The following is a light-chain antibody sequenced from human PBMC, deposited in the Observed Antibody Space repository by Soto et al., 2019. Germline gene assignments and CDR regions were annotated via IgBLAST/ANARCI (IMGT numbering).Light chain of an antibody. CDR2: HGS. CDR3: AAWDDTRNAVV. CDR1: SSNIGTNA. V-gene: IGLV1-44*01. J-gene: IGLJ2*01. Sequence: QSVLTQPPSASGTPGQRVTISCSGSSSNIGTNAVNWYQQFPGAAPKLLIYHGSQRPSGVPGRFSGSKSGTSASLAIGGLQSEDEADYFCAAWDDTRNAVVFGGGTKVTVL.